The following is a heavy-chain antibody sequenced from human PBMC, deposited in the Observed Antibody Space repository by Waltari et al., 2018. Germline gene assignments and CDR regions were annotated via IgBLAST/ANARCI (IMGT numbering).Heavy chain of an antibody. V-gene: IGHV3-48*03. J-gene: IGHJ3*02. CDR3: ARNPDDAFDI. CDR1: GFPFLSYE. CDR2: ISSSGSTI. Sequence: EVQLVESGGGLVQPGGSLRLSCAASGFPFLSYEMNWVRQAPGKGREWVSYISSSGSTIYYADSVKGRFTISRDNAKNSLYLQMNSLRAEDTAVYYCARNPDDAFDIWGQGTMVTVSS.